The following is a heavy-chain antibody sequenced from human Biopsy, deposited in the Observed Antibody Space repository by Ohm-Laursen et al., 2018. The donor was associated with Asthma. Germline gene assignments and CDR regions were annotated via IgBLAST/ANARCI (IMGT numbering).Heavy chain of an antibody. D-gene: IGHD3-3*02. CDR2: IKPDGSEK. CDR3: ARTFHFWSPYHAEHYQL. V-gene: IGHV3-7*01. CDR1: GFTFSSYA. J-gene: IGHJ1*01. Sequence: SLRLSCTASGFTFSSYAMSWVRQVPGQGLEWVANIKPDGSEKNHVDSLKGRFTISRDNAKNLLFLQMNSLRAEDTAVYYCARTFHFWSPYHAEHYQLWGQGTLVTVSS.